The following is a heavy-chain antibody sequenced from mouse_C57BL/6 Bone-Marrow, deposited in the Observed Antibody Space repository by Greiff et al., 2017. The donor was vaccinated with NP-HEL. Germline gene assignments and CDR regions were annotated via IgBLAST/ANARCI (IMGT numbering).Heavy chain of an antibody. Sequence: QVQLQQPGAELVKPGASVKLSCKASGYTFTSYWMHWVKQRPGRGLEWIGRIDPNSGGTKYNEKFKSKATLTVDKPSSTDDMRLSSLTSEESAVYCCERGFITTIDYYAMDYWGHGTSDTVSS. D-gene: IGHD1-2*01. CDR2: IDPNSGGT. J-gene: IGHJ4*01. V-gene: IGHV1-72*01. CDR3: ERGFITTIDYYAMDY. CDR1: GYTFTSYW.